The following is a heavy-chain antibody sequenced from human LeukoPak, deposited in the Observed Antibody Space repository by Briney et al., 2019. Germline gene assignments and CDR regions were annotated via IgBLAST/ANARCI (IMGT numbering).Heavy chain of an antibody. J-gene: IGHJ4*02. CDR1: GYTFTGYY. V-gene: IGHV1-2*02. CDR3: ARDPGRFLADFDY. CDR2: INPNSGGT. Sequence: ASVKASCKASGYTFTGYYMHWVRQAPGQGLEWMGWINPNSGGTNYAQKFQGRVTMTRDTSISTAYMELSRLRSDDTAVYYCARDPGRFLADFDYWGQGTLVTVSS. D-gene: IGHD3-3*01.